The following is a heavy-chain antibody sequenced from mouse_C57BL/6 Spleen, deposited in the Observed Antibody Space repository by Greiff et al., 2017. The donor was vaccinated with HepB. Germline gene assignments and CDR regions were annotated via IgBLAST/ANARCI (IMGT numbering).Heavy chain of an antibody. CDR1: GFSLTSYA. CDR2: IWTGGGT. D-gene: IGHD2-3*01. V-gene: IGHV2-9-1*01. CDR3: ARNEGYPRYWYFDV. J-gene: IGHJ1*03. Sequence: VHLVESGPGLVAPSQSLSITCTVSGFSLTSYAISWVRQPPGKGLEWLGVIWTGGGTNYNSALKSRLSISKDNSKSQVFLKMNSLQTDDTARYYCARNEGYPRYWYFDVWGTGTTVTVSS.